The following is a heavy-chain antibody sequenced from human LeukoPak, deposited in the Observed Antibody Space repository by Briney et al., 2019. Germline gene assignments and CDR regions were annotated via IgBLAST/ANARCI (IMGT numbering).Heavy chain of an antibody. CDR1: GFTFSNAW. D-gene: IGHD3-10*01. J-gene: IGHJ6*04. CDR2: IKSKTDGGTT. V-gene: IGHV3-15*01. CDR3: TTEDGSGIYYGMDV. Sequence: PGGCLRLSCAASGFTFSNAWMSWVRQAPGKGLEWVGRIKSKTDGGTTDYAAPVKGRFTISRDDSKNTLYLQMNSLKTEDTAVYYCTTEDGSGIYYGMDVWGKGTTVTVSS.